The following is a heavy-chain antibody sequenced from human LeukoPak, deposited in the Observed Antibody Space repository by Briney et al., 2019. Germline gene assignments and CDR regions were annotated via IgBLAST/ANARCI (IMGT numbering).Heavy chain of an antibody. V-gene: IGHV3-30*18. Sequence: GGSLRLSCAASGFTFSIYGMHWVRQAPGKGREWGAVISYDGSNKYYADSVKGRFTISRDNSKNTMYLQMNSMRAEDTAVYYCAKDGTYDSSGYSLDYWGQGTLVTVSS. CDR3: AKDGTYDSSGYSLDY. CDR2: ISYDGSNK. J-gene: IGHJ4*02. D-gene: IGHD3-22*01. CDR1: GFTFSIYG.